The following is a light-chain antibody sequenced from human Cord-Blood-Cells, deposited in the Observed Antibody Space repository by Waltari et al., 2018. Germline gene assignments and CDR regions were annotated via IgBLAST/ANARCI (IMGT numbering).Light chain of an antibody. J-gene: IGLJ1*01. Sequence: QSALTQPASVSGSPGQSITIPCTGTSSAVGGYNHVSWYQQHPGKAPKLMIYDVSNRPSGVSNRFSGSKSGNTASLTISGLQAEDEADYYCSSYTSSSTYVFGTGTKVTVL. CDR2: DVS. CDR3: SSYTSSSTYV. V-gene: IGLV2-14*01. CDR1: SSAVGGYNH.